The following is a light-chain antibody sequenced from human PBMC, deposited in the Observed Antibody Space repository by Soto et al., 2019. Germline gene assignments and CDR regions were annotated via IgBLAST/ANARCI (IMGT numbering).Light chain of an antibody. CDR3: LHDYSCPWT. J-gene: IGKJ1*01. V-gene: IGKV1-6*01. Sequence: AIQLTQSPSSLYASVGDRVTITCRASQAIRTALGWYQQKPGKAPKLLIYGASSLQSGVPSRFSGSGSGTRFTLTISSLQPEDVATYYCLHDYSCPWTFGQGTKVDIK. CDR1: QAIRTA. CDR2: GAS.